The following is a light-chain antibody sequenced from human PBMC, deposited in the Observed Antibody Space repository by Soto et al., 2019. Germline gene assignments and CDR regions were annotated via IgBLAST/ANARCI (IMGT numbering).Light chain of an antibody. V-gene: IGKV3-11*01. CDR3: QQRRSWPRT. Sequence: DIVLTQSPATLSLSPGERATLSCRASQSVSSYLAWYQQKPGQAPRLLIYDASNRATGIPARFSGSGSGTDFTLTISSLEPEDFAVYYCQQRRSWPRTFGQGTKVDIK. J-gene: IGKJ1*01. CDR2: DAS. CDR1: QSVSSY.